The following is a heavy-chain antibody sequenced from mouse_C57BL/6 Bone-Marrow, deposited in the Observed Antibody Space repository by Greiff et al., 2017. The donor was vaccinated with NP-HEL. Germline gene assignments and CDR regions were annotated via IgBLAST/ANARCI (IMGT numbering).Heavy chain of an antibody. V-gene: IGHV1-78*01. CDR2: IYPRDGST. CDR3: ARSLTYYYGSSRTGWYFDV. Sequence: VQVVESDAELVKPGASVKISCKVSGYTFTDHTIHWMKQRPEQGLEWIGYIYPRDGSTKYNEKFKGKATLTADKSSSTAYMQLNSLTSEDSAVYFCARSLTYYYGSSRTGWYFDVWGTGTTVTVSS. CDR1: GYTFTDHT. J-gene: IGHJ1*03. D-gene: IGHD1-1*01.